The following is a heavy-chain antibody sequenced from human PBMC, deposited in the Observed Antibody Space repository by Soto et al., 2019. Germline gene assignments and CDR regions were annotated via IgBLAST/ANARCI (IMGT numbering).Heavy chain of an antibody. Sequence: QVQLQQWGAGLLKPSATLSLTCAVYGGSFSGYYWNWIRQTPGKGLEWIGEINHSGSTNYNPSLKSRVTISVDTSKNQFSLKLSSVTAADTAVYYCARGWGTIFDYWGQGTLVTVSS. CDR3: ARGWGTIFDY. CDR2: INHSGST. D-gene: IGHD7-27*01. V-gene: IGHV4-34*01. CDR1: GGSFSGYY. J-gene: IGHJ4*02.